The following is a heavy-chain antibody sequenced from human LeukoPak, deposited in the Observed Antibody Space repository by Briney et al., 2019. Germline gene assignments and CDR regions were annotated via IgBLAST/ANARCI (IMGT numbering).Heavy chain of an antibody. CDR2: INHSGST. D-gene: IGHD3-10*01. CDR1: GFTFSSYA. V-gene: IGHV4-34*01. J-gene: IGHJ5*02. Sequence: GSLRLSCAASGFTFSSYAMHWVRQPPGKGLEWIGEINHSGSTNYNPSLKSRVTISVDTSKNQFSLKLSSVTAADTAVYYCASGVITMVRGVMPPLHWFDPWGQGTLVTVSS. CDR3: ASGVITMVRGVMPPLHWFDP.